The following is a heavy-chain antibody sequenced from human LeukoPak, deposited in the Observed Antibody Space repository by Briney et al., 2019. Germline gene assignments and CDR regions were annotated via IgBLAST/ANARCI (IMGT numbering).Heavy chain of an antibody. CDR3: ARTRDFYGMDV. CDR2: IFYTGTT. V-gene: IGHV4-59*07. Sequence: SDTLSLTCTVSGGSISNYYWRWIRQPPGRGLEWIGYIFYTGTTNYIPSLKSRITISVDTSKGQVSLRLSSVTAADTAVYFCARTRDFYGMDVWGQGTTVTVSS. CDR1: GGSISNYY. J-gene: IGHJ6*02.